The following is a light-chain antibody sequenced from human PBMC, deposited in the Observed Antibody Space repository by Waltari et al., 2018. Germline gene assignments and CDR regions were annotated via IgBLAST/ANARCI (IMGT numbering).Light chain of an antibody. V-gene: IGLV3-1*01. J-gene: IGLJ2*01. CDR1: QLGDKH. CDR3: QAWDSGVI. Sequence: SYDLTQPPSVSVSPGQTATITCSGEQLGDKHVCWYQQRPGQSPVLLVFQDNTRPSGIPERFSGSNSGNTATLTISGTQAMDEADYYCQAWDSGVIFGGGTKLTVL. CDR2: QDN.